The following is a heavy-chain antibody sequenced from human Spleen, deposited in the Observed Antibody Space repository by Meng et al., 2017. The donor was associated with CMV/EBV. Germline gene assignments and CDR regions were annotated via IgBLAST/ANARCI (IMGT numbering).Heavy chain of an antibody. V-gene: IGHV3-7*01. CDR1: GFNFSTYW. CDR3: ARGFLAV. J-gene: IGHJ6*02. D-gene: IGHD3-3*01. Sequence: GGSLRLSCVGSGFNFSTYWMSWVRQLPGKGLEWVANIKTDGSDKYYVDSVKGRFSIFRDNAKNTVYLQMNNLRVEDTAEYYCARGFLAVWGQGTTVTVSS. CDR2: IKTDGSDK.